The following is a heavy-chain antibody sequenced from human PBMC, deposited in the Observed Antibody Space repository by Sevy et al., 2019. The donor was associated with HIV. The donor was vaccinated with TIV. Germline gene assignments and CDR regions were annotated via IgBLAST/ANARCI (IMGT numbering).Heavy chain of an antibody. CDR1: GFSFGTYS. Sequence: GESLKISCEGSGFSFGTYSMHWVRQAPGKGLEWVGVIWYDGSKQSYADSVKGRVTFSRDNSKSTMYLDMNALRAEDTAVYYCARGPDTEISLHHVMRSFEWVFRGKSFDYWGQGALVTVSS. CDR2: IWYDGSKQ. J-gene: IGHJ4*02. CDR3: ARGPDTEISLHHVMRSFEWVFRGKSFDY. D-gene: IGHD3-3*01. V-gene: IGHV3-30*04.